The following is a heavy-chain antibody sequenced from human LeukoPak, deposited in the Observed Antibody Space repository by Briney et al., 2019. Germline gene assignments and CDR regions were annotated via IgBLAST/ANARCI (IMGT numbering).Heavy chain of an antibody. D-gene: IGHD4-23*01. CDR2: IYSGGST. CDR3: ARESYGGNSGRDY. Sequence: GGSLRLSCAASGFTVSSNYMSWVRQAPGKGLEWVSVIYSGGSTYYADSVKGRFTISRDNSKNTLYLQMNSLRAEDTAVYYCARESYGGNSGRDYWGQGTLVTVSS. J-gene: IGHJ4*02. CDR1: GFTVSSNY. V-gene: IGHV3-53*01.